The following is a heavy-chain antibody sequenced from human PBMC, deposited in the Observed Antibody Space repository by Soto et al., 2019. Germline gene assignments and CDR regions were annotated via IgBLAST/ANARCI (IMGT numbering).Heavy chain of an antibody. CDR2: IYYSGST. V-gene: IGHV4-59*01. J-gene: IGHJ4*02. CDR1: GGSISSYY. D-gene: IGHD6-19*01. CDR3: ARIAVAGTEIDY. Sequence: SETLSLTCTVSGGSISSYYWSWIRQPPGKGLEWIGYIYYSGSTNYNPSLKSRVTISVDTSKNQFSLKLSSVTAADTAVYYCARIAVAGTEIDYWGQGTLVTVSS.